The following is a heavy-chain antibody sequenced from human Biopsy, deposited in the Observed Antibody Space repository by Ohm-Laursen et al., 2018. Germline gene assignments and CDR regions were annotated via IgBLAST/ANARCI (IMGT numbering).Heavy chain of an antibody. CDR3: AKDRWERNLYYGGGVDV. D-gene: IGHD4-23*01. V-gene: IGHV3-21*01. J-gene: IGHJ6*02. CDR2: ISEASSHI. Sequence: SLRLSCAASGFSVSSYDMNWVRQAPGKGLEWISYISEASSHIYDADSVRGRFTVARDNSKNTVLLQMNSLRAEDTALYYCAKDRWERNLYYGGGVDVWGQGTTVTVSS. CDR1: GFSVSSYD.